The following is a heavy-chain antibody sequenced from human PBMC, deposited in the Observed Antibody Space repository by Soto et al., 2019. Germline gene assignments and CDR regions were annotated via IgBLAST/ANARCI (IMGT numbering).Heavy chain of an antibody. V-gene: IGHV3-21*01. D-gene: IGHD4-4*01. CDR2: ISSSSSYI. CDR3: ARDLTTVNYGMDV. J-gene: IGHJ6*02. Sequence: GGSLRLSCAASGFTFSSYSMNWVRQAPGKGLEWVSSISSSSSYIYYADSVKGRFTISRDNAKNSLYLQMNSMRAEDTAVYYCARDLTTVNYGMDVWGQGTTVTVSS. CDR1: GFTFSSYS.